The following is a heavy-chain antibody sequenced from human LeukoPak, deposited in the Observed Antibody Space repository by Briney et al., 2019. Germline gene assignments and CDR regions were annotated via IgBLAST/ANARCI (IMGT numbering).Heavy chain of an antibody. CDR1: GFTFSSYW. V-gene: IGHV3-23*01. CDR3: AKSGSATWNY. Sequence: PGGSLRLSCAASGFTFSSYWMSGVRQAPGKGLEWVSSISGSGGSTYYADSVKGRFTISRDNSKNTLYLQMNSLRAEDTAVYYCAKSGSATWNYWGQGTLITVSS. J-gene: IGHJ4*02. D-gene: IGHD2-2*01. CDR2: ISGSGGST.